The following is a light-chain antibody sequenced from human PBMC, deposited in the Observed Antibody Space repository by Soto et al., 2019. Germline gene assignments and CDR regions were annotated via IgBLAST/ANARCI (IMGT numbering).Light chain of an antibody. CDR2: AAS. J-gene: IGKJ2*01. Sequence: DIQMTQSPSSLSASVGDRVTITCRASQSISSYLNWYQQKPGKAPMLLIYAASSLQSGVPSRFSGSGSGTDFTLTISSLQPEAFATYYCQQSYSTPYTFGQGTKLEIK. CDR1: QSISSY. CDR3: QQSYSTPYT. V-gene: IGKV1-39*01.